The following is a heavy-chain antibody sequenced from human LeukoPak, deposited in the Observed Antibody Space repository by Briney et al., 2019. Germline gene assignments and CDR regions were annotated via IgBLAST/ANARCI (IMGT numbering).Heavy chain of an antibody. V-gene: IGHV3-30*18. D-gene: IGHD5-24*01. CDR1: GFIPSSYS. CDR3: AKDRGGGSQLGDAYDV. Sequence: VGCLRLSRAASGFIPSSYSMQWVRQGPGKGLGRVAIISYDGSNKYYGDSVKGRFTISRDNSKDTLYLQMNSLRIEDTALYYCAKDRGGGSQLGDAYDVWGQGTMVSVSA. J-gene: IGHJ3*01. CDR2: ISYDGSNK.